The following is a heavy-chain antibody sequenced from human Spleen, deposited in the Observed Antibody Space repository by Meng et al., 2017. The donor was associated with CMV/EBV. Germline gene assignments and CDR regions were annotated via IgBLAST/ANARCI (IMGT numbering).Heavy chain of an antibody. CDR3: VRCSSTSCYMPDY. Sequence: GSGGSISSGGYYWSWIRQHPGKGLEWIGYIYYSGSTYYNPSLKSRVTISVDTSKNQFSLKLNSVTAADTAVYYCVRCSSTSCYMPDYWGQGTLVTVSS. J-gene: IGHJ4*02. V-gene: IGHV4-31*02. D-gene: IGHD2-2*02. CDR1: GGSISSGGYY. CDR2: IYYSGST.